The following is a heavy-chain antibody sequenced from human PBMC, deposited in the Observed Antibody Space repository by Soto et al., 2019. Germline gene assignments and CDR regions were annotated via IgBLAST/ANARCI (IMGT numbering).Heavy chain of an antibody. Sequence: QVQVVQSGDEVKKPGASVKVSCKASGYTFTNYGFSWVRQAPGQGLEWMGWISGYNGNTKYAEKFQGRVTMTTDTSTSTAHMELRSLRFDDTAVYYCAREGPAPYYYYGMDVWGQGTAVTVS. CDR1: GYTFTNYG. CDR2: ISGYNGNT. J-gene: IGHJ6*02. V-gene: IGHV1-18*01. CDR3: AREGPAPYYYYGMDV.